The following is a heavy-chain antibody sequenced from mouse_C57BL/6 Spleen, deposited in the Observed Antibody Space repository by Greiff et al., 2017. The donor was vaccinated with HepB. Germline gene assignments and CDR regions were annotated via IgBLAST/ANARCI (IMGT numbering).Heavy chain of an antibody. CDR2: ISDGGSYT. V-gene: IGHV5-4*01. Sequence: EVKLMESGGGLVKPGGSLKLSCAASGFTFSSYAMSWVRQTPEKRLEWVATISDGGSYTYYPDNVKGRFTISRDNAKNNQYLQMSHLKSEDTARYYCARDNYYGSSYFDYWGQGTTLTVSS. CDR1: GFTFSSYA. J-gene: IGHJ2*01. CDR3: ARDNYYGSSYFDY. D-gene: IGHD1-1*01.